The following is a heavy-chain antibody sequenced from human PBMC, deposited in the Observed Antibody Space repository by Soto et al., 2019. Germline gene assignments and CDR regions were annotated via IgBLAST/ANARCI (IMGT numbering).Heavy chain of an antibody. CDR2: INHSGST. CDR3: AKERKQGKVDF. J-gene: IGHJ4*02. CDR1: GGSFSGYY. V-gene: IGHV4-34*01. Sequence: SETLSLTCAVYGGSFSGYYWSWIRQPPGKGLEWIGEINHSGSTNYNPSLKSRVTISVDTSKNQFSLKLSSVTAADTAVYYCAKERKQGKVDFRGPGTLVTVSS.